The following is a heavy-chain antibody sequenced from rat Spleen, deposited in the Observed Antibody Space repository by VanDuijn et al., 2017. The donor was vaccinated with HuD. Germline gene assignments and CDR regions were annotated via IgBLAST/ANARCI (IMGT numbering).Heavy chain of an antibody. D-gene: IGHD4-4*01. CDR1: GFTFSSFP. CDR3: ARRGNSVYWNFDF. CDR2: ISSGGGGT. V-gene: IGHV5-25*01. J-gene: IGHJ1*01. Sequence: EVQLVESGGGLVQPGRSLKLSCAASGFTFSSFPMAWVRQAPKKGLEWVASISSGGGGTYYRDSVKGRFSISRDDAKSTLYLQMDSLRSEDTATYYCARRGNSVYWNFDFWGPGTMVTVSS.